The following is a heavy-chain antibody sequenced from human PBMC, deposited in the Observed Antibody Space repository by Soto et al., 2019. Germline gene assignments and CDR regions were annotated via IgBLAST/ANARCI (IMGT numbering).Heavy chain of an antibody. D-gene: IGHD6-13*01. J-gene: IGHJ4*02. Sequence: PGGSLRLSCAASGFTFSSYEMNWVRQAPGKGLEWVSYISSSGSTIYYADSVKGRFTISRDNAKNSLYLQMNSLRAEDTAVYYSARGGYSSSWYSYWGQGTKVTVSS. CDR3: ARGGYSSSWYSY. CDR2: ISSSGSTI. CDR1: GFTFSSYE. V-gene: IGHV3-48*03.